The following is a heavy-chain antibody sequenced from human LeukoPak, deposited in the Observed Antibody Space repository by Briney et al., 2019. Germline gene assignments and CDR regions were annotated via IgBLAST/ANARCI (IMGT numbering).Heavy chain of an antibody. CDR1: GGSISSYY. CDR2: IYYSGST. Sequence: PSETLSLTCTVSGGSISSYYWSWLRQPPGKGLEWIGYIYYSGSTNYNPSLKSRVTISVDTSKNQFSLKLSSVTAADTAVYYCARQNWNDKRGLYYYYNYMDVWGKGTTVTVSS. CDR3: ARQNWNDKRGLYYYYNYMDV. D-gene: IGHD1-1*01. V-gene: IGHV4-59*01. J-gene: IGHJ6*03.